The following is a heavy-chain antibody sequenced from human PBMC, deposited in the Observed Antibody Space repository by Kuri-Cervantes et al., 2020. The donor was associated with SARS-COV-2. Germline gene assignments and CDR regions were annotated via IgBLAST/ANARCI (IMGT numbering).Heavy chain of an antibody. J-gene: IGHJ6*02. CDR1: GYTFTDYS. D-gene: IGHD6-13*01. V-gene: IGHV1-2*02. Sequence: ASVKVSCKASGYTFTDYSMHWVRQAPGQGLEWMGWINPNSGGTNYAQKFQGRVTTTRDTSISTAYMELSRLRSDDTAVYYCARDRTRSSWYVWGGSIYGMDVWGQGTTVTVSS. CDR3: ARDRTRSSWYVWGGSIYGMDV. CDR2: INPNSGGT.